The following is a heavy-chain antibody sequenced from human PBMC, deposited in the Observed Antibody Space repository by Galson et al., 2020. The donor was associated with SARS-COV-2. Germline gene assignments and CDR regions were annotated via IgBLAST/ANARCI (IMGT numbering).Heavy chain of an antibody. V-gene: IGHV1-69*13. CDR2: INPNFGTA. Sequence: GASVKVSCKASGGTFSSYAISWVRQAPGQGLEWMGGINPNFGTANYAQKFQGRVTITADESTSTAYMELSSLRSEDTAVYYCARNYYGSGGGRRYYGMDVWGQGTTVTVSS. CDR1: GGTFSSYA. CDR3: ARNYYGSGGGRRYYGMDV. J-gene: IGHJ6*02. D-gene: IGHD3-10*01.